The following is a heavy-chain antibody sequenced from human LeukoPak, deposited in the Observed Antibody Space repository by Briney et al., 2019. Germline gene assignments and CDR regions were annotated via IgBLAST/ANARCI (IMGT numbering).Heavy chain of an antibody. V-gene: IGHV1-2*02. CDR1: GYTFTGYY. CDR3: ARAWDIVARFDP. D-gene: IGHD2-15*01. Sequence: ASVKVSCKASGYTFTGYYMHWVRQAPAQGLEWMGWINPNSGGTNYAQKFQGRVTMTRDTSISTAYMERSRLRSDDTAVYYCARAWDIVARFDPWGQGTLVTVSS. CDR2: INPNSGGT. J-gene: IGHJ5*02.